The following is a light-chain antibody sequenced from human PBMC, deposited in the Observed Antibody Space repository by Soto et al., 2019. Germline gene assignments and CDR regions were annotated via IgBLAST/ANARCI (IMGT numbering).Light chain of an antibody. J-gene: IGKJ4*01. CDR3: QHYNNLPLT. CDR1: QSVRSD. V-gene: IGKV3-15*01. CDR2: GVS. Sequence: EIVMTQSPATLSVSPGEGATLSCRASQSVRSDLAWYQHKPGLALRLLIYGVSTRATGIPVRFSGSGSGTEFTLSISSLQSEDSAIYYCQHYNNLPLTFGGGTKVDIK.